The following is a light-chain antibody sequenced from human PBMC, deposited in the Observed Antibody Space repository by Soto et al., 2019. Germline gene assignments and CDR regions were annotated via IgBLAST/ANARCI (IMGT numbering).Light chain of an antibody. CDR3: QQTYNFQLT. V-gene: IGKV1-12*01. CDR2: AAS. J-gene: IGKJ4*01. Sequence: DVQMTQSPSSVSTSVGDTVTITCRASQGIASWLAWYQQKPGKAPNLLIYAASTLQSGVPGRFRGSGSGTDFSLTISSLQPEDFETYYCQQTYNFQLTLGGGTKADIK. CDR1: QGIASW.